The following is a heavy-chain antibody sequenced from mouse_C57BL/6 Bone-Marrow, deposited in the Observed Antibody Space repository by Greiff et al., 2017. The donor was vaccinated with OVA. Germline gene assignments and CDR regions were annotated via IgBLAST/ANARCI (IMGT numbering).Heavy chain of an antibody. CDR1: GYAFSSYW. D-gene: IGHD2-1*01. V-gene: IGHV1-80*01. CDR2: IYPGDGDT. J-gene: IGHJ3*01. CDR3: ARGGSLLWYAAWFAY. Sequence: QVQLQQSGAELVKPGASVKISCKASGYAFSSYWMNWVKQRPGKGLEWIGQIYPGDGDTNYNGKFKGKATLTADKSSSTAYMQLSSLTSEDSAVYFCARGGSLLWYAAWFAYWGQGTLVTVSA.